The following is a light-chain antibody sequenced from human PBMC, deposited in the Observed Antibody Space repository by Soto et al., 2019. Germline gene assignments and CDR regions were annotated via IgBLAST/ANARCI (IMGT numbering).Light chain of an antibody. V-gene: IGKV1-27*01. J-gene: IGKJ1*01. CDR3: QRTYNASWP. CDR1: QGITRC. CDR2: SAS. Sequence: EIQLTLAPAARSPAVCDRVTITCRVSQGITRCLNWDRKKPGKLPNLLIYSASNLQSGVPSRFSGSGSGTDFILTVSSLQPEDVATYYGQRTYNASWPFGQGTNVAIK.